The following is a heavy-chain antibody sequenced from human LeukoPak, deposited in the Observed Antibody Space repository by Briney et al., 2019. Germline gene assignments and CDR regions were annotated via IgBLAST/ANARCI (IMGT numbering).Heavy chain of an antibody. CDR2: IYYSGST. Sequence: SETLSLTCTVSGGSISSYYWSWIRQPPGKGLEWIGYIYYSGSTNYNPSLKSRVTISVDTSKNQFSLKLSSVTAADTAVYYCATHRYCSGGSCYSPAFDIWGQGTMVTVSS. J-gene: IGHJ3*02. V-gene: IGHV4-59*01. CDR1: GGSISSYY. CDR3: ATHRYCSGGSCYSPAFDI. D-gene: IGHD2-15*01.